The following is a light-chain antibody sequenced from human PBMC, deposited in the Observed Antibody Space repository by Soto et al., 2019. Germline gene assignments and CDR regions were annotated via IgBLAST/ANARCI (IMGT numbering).Light chain of an antibody. CDR3: QQYGSSPFT. CDR2: GAS. J-gene: IGKJ2*01. Sequence: EIVLTQSPGTLSLSPGERATLSCRATQSVISRFLAWYQQKPGQAPRLLIYGASSRATGIPDRFSGSGSGTDLTLTISRLEPEDFAVFYCQQYGSSPFTFGQGTKLEIK. V-gene: IGKV3-20*01. CDR1: QSVISRF.